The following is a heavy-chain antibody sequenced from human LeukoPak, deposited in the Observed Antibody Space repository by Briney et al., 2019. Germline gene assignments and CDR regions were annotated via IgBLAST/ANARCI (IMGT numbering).Heavy chain of an antibody. CDR3: ARTAMRVPAANGTDV. J-gene: IGHJ6*02. D-gene: IGHD2-2*01. CDR1: GYTFTGYY. Sequence: WASVKVFCKASGYTFTGYYMHWVRQAPGQGLEWMGWINPNSGGTNYAQKFQGWVTMTRDTSISTAYMELSRLRSDDTAVYYCARTAMRVPAANGTDVWGQGTTVTVSS. V-gene: IGHV1-2*04. CDR2: INPNSGGT.